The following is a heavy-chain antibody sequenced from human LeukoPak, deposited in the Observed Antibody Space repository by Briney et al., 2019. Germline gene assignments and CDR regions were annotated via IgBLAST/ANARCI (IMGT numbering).Heavy chain of an antibody. Sequence: GGSLRLSCEVSGFTLSSNYMTWVRQAPGKGLEWVSIIYSGGSTYYADSVKGRFAISRDNSKNTLYLQMNSLRAEDTAVFYCARDLTGDAYFDYWGQGTLVTVSS. V-gene: IGHV3-66*01. D-gene: IGHD7-27*01. J-gene: IGHJ4*02. CDR2: IYSGGST. CDR3: ARDLTGDAYFDY. CDR1: GFTLSSNY.